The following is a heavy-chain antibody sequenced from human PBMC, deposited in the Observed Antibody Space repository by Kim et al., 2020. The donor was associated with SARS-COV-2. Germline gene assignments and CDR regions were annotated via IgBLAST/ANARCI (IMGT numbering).Heavy chain of an antibody. D-gene: IGHD6-19*01. V-gene: IGHV1-18*01. CDR1: GYTFTSYG. CDR2: ISAYNGNT. J-gene: IGHJ6*02. Sequence: ASVKVSCKASGYTFTSYGISWVRQAPGQGLEWMGWISAYNGNTNYAQKLQGRVTMTTDTSTSTAYMELRSLRSDDTAVYYCAREDSSGWLYYYYGMDVWGQGTTVTVSS. CDR3: AREDSSGWLYYYYGMDV.